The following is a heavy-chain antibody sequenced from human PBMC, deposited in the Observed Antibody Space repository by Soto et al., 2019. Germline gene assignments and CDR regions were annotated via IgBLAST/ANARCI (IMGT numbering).Heavy chain of an antibody. CDR1: GGSFSGYY. Sequence: SETLSLTCAVYGGSFSGYYWSWIRQPPGKGLEWIGEINHSGSTNYNPSLKSRVTISVDTSKNQFSLKLSSVTAADTAVYYCARVEAAAEGIWFDPWGQGTLVTVSS. V-gene: IGHV4-34*01. CDR2: INHSGST. CDR3: ARVEAAAEGIWFDP. J-gene: IGHJ5*02. D-gene: IGHD6-13*01.